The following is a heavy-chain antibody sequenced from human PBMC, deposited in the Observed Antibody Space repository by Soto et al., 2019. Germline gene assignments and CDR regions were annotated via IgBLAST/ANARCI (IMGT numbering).Heavy chain of an antibody. CDR3: ARGVATLPVLAFDV. D-gene: IGHD6-6*01. J-gene: IGHJ3*01. Sequence: QMTLKESGPTLVKPTQTLTLTCSFSGFSFSTSGVGVGWVRQPPGKALEWLALIYWSGDEHYRPSLKSRLALTKDSSKNQVVLIMTNMDPVDTATYYCARGVATLPVLAFDVWGQGTTVTVSS. CDR2: IYWSGDE. V-gene: IGHV2-5*01. CDR1: GFSFSTSGVG.